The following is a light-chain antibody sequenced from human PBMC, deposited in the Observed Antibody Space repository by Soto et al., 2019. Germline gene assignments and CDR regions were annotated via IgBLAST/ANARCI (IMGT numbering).Light chain of an antibody. Sequence: DIQMTQSPSTLXASVGDTVTITCRASQRISGWLXXXQXKPRRAPKLLLYVVSALKRGVPPRLSGSGSGTGSTLTISSLQPEDFATYYCQQYDSFSVTFGQGTKVDIK. V-gene: IGKV1-5*01. CDR1: QRISGW. CDR3: QQYDSFSVT. CDR2: VVS. J-gene: IGKJ1*01.